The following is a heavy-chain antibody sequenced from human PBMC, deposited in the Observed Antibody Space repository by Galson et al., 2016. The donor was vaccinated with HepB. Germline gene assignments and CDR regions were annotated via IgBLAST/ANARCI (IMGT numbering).Heavy chain of an antibody. CDR2: THGGGNT. CDR3: ARQISPWGLDV. CDR1: GFTVTANF. J-gene: IGHJ6*02. D-gene: IGHD2/OR15-2a*01. V-gene: IGHV3-53*01. Sequence: SLRLSCAASGFTVTANFMSWVRQAPGKGLECVSVTHGGGNTYYSDSVKGRFTISRDSSQNSLSLQMSSLRAEDTAVYYCARQISPWGLDVWGQGTTVTVSS.